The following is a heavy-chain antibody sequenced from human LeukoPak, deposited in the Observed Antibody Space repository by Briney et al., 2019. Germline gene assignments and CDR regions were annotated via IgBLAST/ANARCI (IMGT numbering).Heavy chain of an antibody. J-gene: IGHJ1*01. CDR3: ASSPLGAEYFQH. CDR2: IYYSGST. V-gene: IGHV4-59*08. Sequence: MLPETLSLTCTVSGGSISSYYWSWIRQPPGEGLEWIGYIYYSGSTNYNPSLKSRVTISVDTSKNQFSLKLSSVTAADTAVYYCASSPLGAEYFQHWGQGTLVTVSS. CDR1: GGSISSYY. D-gene: IGHD3-16*01.